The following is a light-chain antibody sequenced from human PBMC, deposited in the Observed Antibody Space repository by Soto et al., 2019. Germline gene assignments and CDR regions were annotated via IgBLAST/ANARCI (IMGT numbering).Light chain of an antibody. J-gene: IGLJ2*01. CDR1: SGHNNYA. Sequence: QSVLTQSPSASASLGGSVKLTCTLSSGHNNYAIAWHQQQPDKGPRFLMRVDSDGSHNKGDGIPDRFSGSSSGAERYLTISSLQYDDEGDYYCQTWXXXSHVEFXGGTK. V-gene: IGLV4-69*01. CDR2: VDSDGSH. CDR3: QTWXXXSHVE.